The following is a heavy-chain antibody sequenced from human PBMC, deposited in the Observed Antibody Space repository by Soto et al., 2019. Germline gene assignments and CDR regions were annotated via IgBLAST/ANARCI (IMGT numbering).Heavy chain of an antibody. V-gene: IGHV4-34*01. Sequence: SETLSLTCAVYGGSFSGYYWSWIRQPPGKGLEWIGEINHSGSPNYNPSLKSRVTISVDTSKNQFSLKLSSVTAADTAVYYCFYGDYYYGMDVWGQGTTVTVSS. CDR3: FYGDYYYGMDV. CDR2: INHSGSP. J-gene: IGHJ6*02. CDR1: GGSFSGYY. D-gene: IGHD4-17*01.